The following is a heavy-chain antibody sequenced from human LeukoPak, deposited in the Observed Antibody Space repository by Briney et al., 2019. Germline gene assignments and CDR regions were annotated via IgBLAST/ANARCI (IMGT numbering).Heavy chain of an antibody. D-gene: IGHD6-13*01. V-gene: IGHV1-18*01. CDR1: GYTFTSYG. J-gene: IGHJ4*02. CDR2: ISAYNGNT. CDR3: ASVPGYSSSWYVWY. Sequence: GASVKVSCKASGYTFTSYGISWVRQAPGQGLEWMGWISAYNGNTNYAQKLQGRVTMTTDTSTSTAYMELRSLRSDDTAVYYCASVPGYSSSWYVWYWGQGTLVTVSS.